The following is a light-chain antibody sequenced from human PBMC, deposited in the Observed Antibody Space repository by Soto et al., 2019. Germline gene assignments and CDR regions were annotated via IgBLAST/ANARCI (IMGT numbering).Light chain of an antibody. CDR2: DNN. Sequence: QSALTQPPSVSGAPGQRVTISCTGSSSNIGAGSDVHWYQQLPGTAPKLLIYDNNNRPSGVPDRFSGSKSGTSASLAITGLQAEDEADYYCQSYDKSLSVVVFGGGTKLTVL. V-gene: IGLV1-40*01. CDR1: SSNIGAGSD. CDR3: QSYDKSLSVVV. J-gene: IGLJ2*01.